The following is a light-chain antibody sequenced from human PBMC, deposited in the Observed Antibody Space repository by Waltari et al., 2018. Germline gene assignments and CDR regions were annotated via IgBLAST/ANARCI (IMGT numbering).Light chain of an antibody. J-gene: IGLJ2*01. Sequence: SYELTQPPSVSVSPGQTASIPCSGANAVDKYDCWYQQKPGKYPVLFIYQDNNRPSGIPERFSGSNSGNTATLTIRGTQAMDEADYYCQAWDSSTAIFGGGTKLTVL. V-gene: IGLV3-1*01. CDR3: QAWDSSTAI. CDR1: NAVDKY. CDR2: QDN.